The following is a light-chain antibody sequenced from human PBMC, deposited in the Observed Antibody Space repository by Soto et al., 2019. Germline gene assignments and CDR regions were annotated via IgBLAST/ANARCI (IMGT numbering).Light chain of an antibody. J-gene: IGLJ1*01. CDR1: TSDVGGYNL. Sequence: QSVLTQPASVSGSPGQSLTISCSGTTSDVGGYNLLSWYQQHTAKAPKLLIYEGTQRPSGVSSRFSGSKSGNTASLTISGLQAEDEADYYCFSYASSSSYVFGTGTKGTVL. CDR3: FSYASSSSYV. CDR2: EGT. V-gene: IGLV2-23*01.